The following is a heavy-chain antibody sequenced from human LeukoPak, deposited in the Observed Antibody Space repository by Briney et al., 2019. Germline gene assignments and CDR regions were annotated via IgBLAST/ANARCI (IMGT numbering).Heavy chain of an antibody. CDR2: INPNSGGT. CDR1: GDTFTGYY. CDR3: ARDLERLYPGGAFDI. V-gene: IGHV1-2*02. Sequence: ASVKVSCKASGDTFTGYYMHWVRQAPGQGLEWMGWINPNSGGTNYAQKFQGRVTMTRDTSISTAYMELSRLRSDDTAVYYCARDLERLYPGGAFDIWGQGTMVTVSS. D-gene: IGHD3-16*02. J-gene: IGHJ3*02.